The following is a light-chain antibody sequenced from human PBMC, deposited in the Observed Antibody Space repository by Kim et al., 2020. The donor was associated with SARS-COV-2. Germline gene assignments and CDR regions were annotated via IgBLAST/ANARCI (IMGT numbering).Light chain of an antibody. Sequence: DIQMTQSPSSLSASVGDRVTITCQASQDISNYLNWYQQKPGKAPKLLIYDASNLETGVPSRFSGSGSGTDFTFTISSLQPEDIATYYCQQYDNLPSLTFGGGTRWISN. V-gene: IGKV1-33*01. CDR1: QDISNY. J-gene: IGKJ4*01. CDR3: QQYDNLPSLT. CDR2: DAS.